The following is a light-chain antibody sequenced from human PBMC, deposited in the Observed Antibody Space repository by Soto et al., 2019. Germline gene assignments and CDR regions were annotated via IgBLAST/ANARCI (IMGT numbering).Light chain of an antibody. J-gene: IGLJ1*01. CDR1: SSDVGGYNY. Sequence: QSVLTQPASVSGSPGQSITISCTGTSSDVGGYNYVSWYQQHPGKAPKVMIYDVSNRPSGVSNRFSGSKSGNTASLTISGLQAEDEADYYCTSYTSSSTLTVFGNGTKVTVL. CDR2: DVS. V-gene: IGLV2-14*01. CDR3: TSYTSSSTLTV.